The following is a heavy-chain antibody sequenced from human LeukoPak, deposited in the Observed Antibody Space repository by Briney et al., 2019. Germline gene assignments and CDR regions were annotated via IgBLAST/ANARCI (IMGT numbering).Heavy chain of an antibody. CDR3: ARDSYSYGYGGFDY. Sequence: SQTLSLTCTVSGGSISSGDRYWSWIRQSPGKGLEWIGYIYSTGNTYYNPSLKSRVIISVDTSKNQFSLELNSVTAADTAVYYCARDSYSYGYGGFDYWGQGILVTVSS. V-gene: IGHV4-30-4*01. CDR1: GGSISSGDRY. D-gene: IGHD5-18*01. J-gene: IGHJ4*02. CDR2: IYSTGNT.